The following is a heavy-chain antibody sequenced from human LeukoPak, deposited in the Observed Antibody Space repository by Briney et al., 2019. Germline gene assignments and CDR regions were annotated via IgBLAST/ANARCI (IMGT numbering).Heavy chain of an antibody. CDR1: GGTFSSYD. CDR3: ARVPSFDSWSGFPDY. Sequence: ASVKVSCKASGGTFSSYDFSWVRQSTGQGLEWMGWVDPSSGKAGSSQKFQGGVIMTSSTSITTAYMELSSLTSEDTAIYYCARVPSFDSWSGFPDYWGQGTLVTVSS. CDR2: VDPSSGKA. V-gene: IGHV1-8*01. J-gene: IGHJ4*02. D-gene: IGHD3-3*01.